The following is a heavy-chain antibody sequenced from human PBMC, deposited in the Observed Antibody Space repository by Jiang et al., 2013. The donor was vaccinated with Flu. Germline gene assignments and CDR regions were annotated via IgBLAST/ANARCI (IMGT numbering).Heavy chain of an antibody. CDR3: ATDISYYDSSGYPRHFDY. J-gene: IGHJ4*02. D-gene: IGHD3-22*01. Sequence: YAQKFQGRVTMTEDTSTDTAYMELSSLRSEDTAVYYCATDISYYDSSGYPRHFDYWGQGTLVTVSS. V-gene: IGHV1-24*01.